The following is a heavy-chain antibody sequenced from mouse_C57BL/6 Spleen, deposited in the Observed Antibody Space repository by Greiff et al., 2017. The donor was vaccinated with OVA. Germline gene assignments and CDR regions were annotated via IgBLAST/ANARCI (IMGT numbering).Heavy chain of an antibody. CDR1: GYTFTDYY. Sequence: EVQLQQSGPVLVKPGASVKLSCKASGYTFTDYYMNWVKQSHGKSLEWIGVINPYNGGSSYNQKFKGKATLTVDKSSSTAYMELNSLTSEDSAVYYCARKGTQSPYYYAMDYWGQGTSVTVSS. D-gene: IGHD3-3*01. CDR3: ARKGTQSPYYYAMDY. V-gene: IGHV1-19*01. J-gene: IGHJ4*01. CDR2: INPYNGGS.